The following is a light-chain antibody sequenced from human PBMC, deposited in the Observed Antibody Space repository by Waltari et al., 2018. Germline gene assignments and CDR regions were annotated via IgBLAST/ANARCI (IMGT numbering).Light chain of an antibody. V-gene: IGLV1-44*01. J-gene: IGLJ2*01. CDR1: NPTIGTNV. CDR2: RNT. CDR3: VTWDDRLTGVV. Sequence: QSALPQPPSASGTPGQTVTISCSGGNPTIGTNVVNWYQQVPGTALKLLTYRNTYRPTEVPDRFSGSKSGTSASLAISRLQSDDEGDYYCVTWDDRLTGVVFGGGTQVTVL.